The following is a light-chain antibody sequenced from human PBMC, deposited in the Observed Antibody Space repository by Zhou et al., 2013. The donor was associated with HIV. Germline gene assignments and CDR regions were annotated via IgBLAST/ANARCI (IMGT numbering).Light chain of an antibody. CDR3: QQLNSYLLT. V-gene: IGKV1-9*01. CDR2: AAS. CDR1: QSIGSS. Sequence: DIQMTQSPSSLSASVGDRVTITCRPSQSIGSSLNWYQQKPGKAPKLLIYAASTLQSGVPSRFSGSGSGTDFTLTISSLQPEDFATYYCQQLNSYLLTFGGGTKVEIK. J-gene: IGKJ4*01.